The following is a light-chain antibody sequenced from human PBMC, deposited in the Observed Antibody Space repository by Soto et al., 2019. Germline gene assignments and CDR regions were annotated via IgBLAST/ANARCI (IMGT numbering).Light chain of an antibody. V-gene: IGKV1-5*03. J-gene: IGKJ1*01. CDR2: KAS. CDR1: QSSSSW. CDR3: QQYNSFPT. Sequence: DIQMTQSPSTLSASVGDRVTITCRASQSSSSWLAWYQQKPGKAPKLLIYKASSLESGVPSRFSGSGSGTEFTLTIISLQPDDFATYYCQQYNSFPTFGQGTKVEIK.